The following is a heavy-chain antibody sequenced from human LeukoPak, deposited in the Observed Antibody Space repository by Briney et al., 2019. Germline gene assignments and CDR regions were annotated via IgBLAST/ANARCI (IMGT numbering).Heavy chain of an antibody. CDR1: GGSFSGYY. J-gene: IGHJ4*02. CDR3: ARDRNWLFDY. Sequence: SETLSLSCGVYGGSFSGYYLTWIRRPPGKGLEWIGEIHPSGSPNYNPSLKSRVTISVDTSKNQFSLKLSSVTAADTAVYYCARDRNWLFDYWGQGTLVTVSS. D-gene: IGHD1-20*01. CDR2: IHPSGSP. V-gene: IGHV4-34*01.